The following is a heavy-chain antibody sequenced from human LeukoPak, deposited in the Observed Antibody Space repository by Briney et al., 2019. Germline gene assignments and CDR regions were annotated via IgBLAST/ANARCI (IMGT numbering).Heavy chain of an antibody. V-gene: IGHV1-69*04. CDR3: ARDDLVRGVKPPRYGMDV. Sequence: ASVKVSCKASGGTFSNYAISWVRQAPGQGLEWMGRIIPILGIANYAQKFQGRVTITADKSTSTAYMELSSLRSEDTAVYYCARDDLVRGVKPPRYGMDVWGQGTTVTVSS. D-gene: IGHD3-10*01. J-gene: IGHJ6*02. CDR2: IIPILGIA. CDR1: GGTFSNYA.